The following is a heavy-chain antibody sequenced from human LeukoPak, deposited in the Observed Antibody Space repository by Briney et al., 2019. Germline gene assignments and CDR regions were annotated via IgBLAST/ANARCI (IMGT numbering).Heavy chain of an antibody. CDR1: GFTVSSNY. CDR2: INSDGSST. V-gene: IGHV3-74*01. Sequence: GGSLRLSCAASGFTVSSNYMSWVRQAPGKGLVWVSRINSDGSSTSYADSVKGRFTISRDNAKNTLYLQMNSLRAEDTAVYYCARYWVHDFWSGYEGMDVWGQGTTVTVSS. J-gene: IGHJ6*02. D-gene: IGHD3-3*01. CDR3: ARYWVHDFWSGYEGMDV.